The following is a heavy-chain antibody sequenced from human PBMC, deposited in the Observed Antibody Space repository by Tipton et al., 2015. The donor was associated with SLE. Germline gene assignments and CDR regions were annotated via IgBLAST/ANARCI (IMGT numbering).Heavy chain of an antibody. CDR3: ARRLTRYSGYDYFDY. CDR2: IYYSGST. Sequence: TLSLTCTVSGGSFTSGTYYWSWIRQPAGKGLEWIGYIYYSGSTNYNPSLKSRVTISVDTSKNQFSLKRSPVTAADTAVYYCARRLTRYSGYDYFDYWGQGTLVTVSS. J-gene: IGHJ4*02. V-gene: IGHV4-61*10. CDR1: GGSFTSGTYY. D-gene: IGHD5-12*01.